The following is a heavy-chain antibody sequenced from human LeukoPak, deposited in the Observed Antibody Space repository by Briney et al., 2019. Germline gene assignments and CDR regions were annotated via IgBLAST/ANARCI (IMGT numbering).Heavy chain of an antibody. CDR1: GDSIINYY. CDR3: GRILPSGTIDH. V-gene: IGHV4-59*01. J-gene: IGHJ4*02. Sequence: SETLSLTCTVSGDSIINYYGSWIRQPPGKGLEWIGYVYYSGDTRYNPSLRSRVTISVDTSNTQFSLTLTSMTAADTAVYYCGRILPSGTIDHWGQGTLVTVSS. D-gene: IGHD1-7*01. CDR2: VYYSGDT.